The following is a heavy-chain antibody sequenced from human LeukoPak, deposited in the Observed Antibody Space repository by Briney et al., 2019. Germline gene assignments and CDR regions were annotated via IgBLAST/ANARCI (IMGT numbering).Heavy chain of an antibody. J-gene: IGHJ6*02. V-gene: IGHV5-51*01. CDR2: IYPGDSDT. CDR3: ARHPTPPGMNYYYYGMDV. CDR1: GYSFTSYW. D-gene: IGHD3-10*01. Sequence: GESLKISCKGSGYSFTSYWIGWVRQMPGKGLEWMGIIYPGDSDTRYSPSFQGQVTISADKSISTAYLQWSSLKASDTAMYYYARHPTPPGMNYYYYGMDVWGQGTTVTVSS.